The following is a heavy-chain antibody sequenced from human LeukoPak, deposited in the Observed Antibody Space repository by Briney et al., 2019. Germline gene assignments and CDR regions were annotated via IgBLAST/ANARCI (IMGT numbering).Heavy chain of an antibody. Sequence: VRSLRLSCAAPGFTFDDYAMHWVRQAPGKGLEWVSGISWNSGSIGYADSVKGRFTISRDNAKNSLYLQMNSLRAEDMALYYCAKDLGAAGKRAFDIWGQGTMVTVSS. D-gene: IGHD6-13*01. CDR3: AKDLGAAGKRAFDI. CDR1: GFTFDDYA. V-gene: IGHV3-9*03. J-gene: IGHJ3*02. CDR2: ISWNSGSI.